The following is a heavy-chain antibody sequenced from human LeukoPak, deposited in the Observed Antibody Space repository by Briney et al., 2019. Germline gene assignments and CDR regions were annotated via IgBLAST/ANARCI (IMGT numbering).Heavy chain of an antibody. Sequence: SVKVSCKASGYTFTRNALNWVRQAPGQGLDRMGWINPNTGNPTYAQGFTGRFVFSLDTSVSTAYLRITSLKAEDTAVYYCARTYYDFWSGYHKFDYWGQGTLVTVSS. D-gene: IGHD3-3*01. CDR3: ARTYYDFWSGYHKFDY. J-gene: IGHJ4*02. V-gene: IGHV7-4-1*02. CDR1: GYTFTRNA. CDR2: INPNTGNP.